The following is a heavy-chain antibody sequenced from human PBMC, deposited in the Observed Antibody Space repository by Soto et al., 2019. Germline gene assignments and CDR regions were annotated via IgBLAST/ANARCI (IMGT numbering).Heavy chain of an antibody. CDR3: VRIGGSGSYYYYFDY. CDR1: GYSFTSYW. D-gene: IGHD3-10*01. CDR2: IYPGDSDT. Sequence: GESLKISCKGSGYSFTSYWIGWVRQMPGKGLEWMGIIYPGDSDTRYSPSFQGQVTISADKSISTAYLQWSSLKASDTAMYYCVRIGGSGSYYYYFDYWGQGTLVTVSS. J-gene: IGHJ4*02. V-gene: IGHV5-51*01.